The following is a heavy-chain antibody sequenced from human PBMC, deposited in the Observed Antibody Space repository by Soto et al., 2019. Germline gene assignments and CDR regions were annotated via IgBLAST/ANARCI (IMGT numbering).Heavy chain of an antibody. J-gene: IGHJ3*02. V-gene: IGHV1-3*01. CDR1: GYTFTSYA. CDR2: INAGNGNT. CDR3: ARDPPADYDYIWGSYRYNAFDI. Sequence: QVQLVQSGAEVKKPGASVKVSCKASGYTFTSYAMHWVRQAPGQRLEWMGWINAGNGNTKYSQKFQGRVTITRDTSASTAYMELSSLRSEDTAVYYCARDPPADYDYIWGSYRYNAFDIWGQGTMVTVSS. D-gene: IGHD3-16*02.